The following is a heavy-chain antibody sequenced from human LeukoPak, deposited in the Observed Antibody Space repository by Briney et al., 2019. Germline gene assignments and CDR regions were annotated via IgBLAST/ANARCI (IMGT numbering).Heavy chain of an antibody. CDR3: ARARSWYYDSSGYYYRQHFDY. D-gene: IGHD3-22*01. CDR2: IYTSGST. CDR1: GGSISSYY. V-gene: IGHV4-4*07. J-gene: IGHJ4*02. Sequence: PSETLSLTCTVSGGSISSYYWSWIRQPAGKGLEWIGRIYTSGSTNYNPSLKSRVTMSVDTSKNQFSLKLSSVTAADTAVYYCARARSWYYDSSGYYYRQHFDYWGQGTLVTVSS.